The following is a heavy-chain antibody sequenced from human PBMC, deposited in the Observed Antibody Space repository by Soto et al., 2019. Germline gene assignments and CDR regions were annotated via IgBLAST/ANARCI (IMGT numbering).Heavy chain of an antibody. CDR2: IYYSGTT. CDR1: GGSISSGDYY. D-gene: IGHD2-15*01. Sequence: QVQLQASGPGLVKPLQTLSLTCTVSGGSISSGDYYWSWIRQPPGKGLEWIGFIYYSGTTYYNPSLKSRVTISVDTSKNQFSLKVSAVTAADTAVYYCARGWRGGSSAQFDYWGQGTPVTVSS. V-gene: IGHV4-30-4*01. J-gene: IGHJ4*02. CDR3: ARGWRGGSSAQFDY.